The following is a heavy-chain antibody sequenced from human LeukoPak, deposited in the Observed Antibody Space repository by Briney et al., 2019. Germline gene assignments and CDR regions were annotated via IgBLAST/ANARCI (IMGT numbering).Heavy chain of an antibody. CDR3: VPHTVVVPVAN. V-gene: IGHV3-23*01. J-gene: IGHJ4*02. CDR2: ISADGGST. D-gene: IGHD2-2*01. Sequence: PGGSLRLSCVASGXXXXXXAXXXXXXTXGXXLXXVSLISADGGSTFYADSVRGRFSISRDNSKNTLYLQMNSLRAEDTAVYYCVPHTVVVPVANWGQGALVTVSS. CDR1: GXXXXXXA.